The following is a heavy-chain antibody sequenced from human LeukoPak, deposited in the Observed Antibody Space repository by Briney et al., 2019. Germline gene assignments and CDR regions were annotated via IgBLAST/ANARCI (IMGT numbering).Heavy chain of an antibody. V-gene: IGHV3-30*02. CDR3: ATTPQYYYDSSPATDY. CDR1: GFTSSSYG. J-gene: IGHJ4*02. D-gene: IGHD3-22*01. CDR2: IRYDGSNK. Sequence: GGSLRLSCAASGFTSSSYGMHWVRQAPGKGLEWVAFIRYDGSNKYYADSVKGRFTISRDNSKNTLYLQMNSLRAEDTAVYYCATTPQYYYDSSPATDYWGQGTLVTVSS.